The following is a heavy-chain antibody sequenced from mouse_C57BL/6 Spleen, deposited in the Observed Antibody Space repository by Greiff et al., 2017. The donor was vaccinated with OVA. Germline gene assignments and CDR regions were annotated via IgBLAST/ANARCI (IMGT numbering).Heavy chain of an antibody. V-gene: IGHV1-69*01. CDR2: IDPSDSYT. J-gene: IGHJ2*01. CDR1: GYTFTSYW. D-gene: IGHD3-2*02. Sequence: QVQLQQPGAELVMPGASVKLSCKASGYTFTSYWMHWVKQRPGQGLEWIGEIDPSDSYTNYNQKFKGKSTLTVDKSSSTAYMQLSSLTSEDSAVYYCARSGSGLYYFDYWGQGTTLTVSS. CDR3: ARSGSGLYYFDY.